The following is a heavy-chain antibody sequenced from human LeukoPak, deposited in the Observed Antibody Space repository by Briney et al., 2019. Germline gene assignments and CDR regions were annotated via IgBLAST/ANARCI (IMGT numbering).Heavy chain of an antibody. CDR1: GYIFTSYW. J-gene: IGHJ4*02. CDR2: VYPGDSDT. D-gene: IGHD6-13*01. CDR3: ARSYSSSWYS. Sequence: GESLKISCKSSGYIFTSYWIAWVRQMPGKGLEWMGVVYPGDSDTRYSPSFQGQVNISADKSISTAYLQWSSLKASDTAMYYCARSYSSSWYSWGQGTLVTVSS. V-gene: IGHV5-51*01.